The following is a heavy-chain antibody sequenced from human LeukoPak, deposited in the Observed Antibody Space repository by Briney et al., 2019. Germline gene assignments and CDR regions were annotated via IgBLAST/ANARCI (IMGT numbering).Heavy chain of an antibody. CDR3: ATGGSSGYYPG. Sequence: SETLSLTCTVSGGSISSYYWSWLRQPAGKGGEGVGRLYTGGSTNYNPSLKSRVTMSVATYKNQFSLQLTSMAAADAAVYYCATGGSSGYYPGWGQGTLVPVSS. CDR2: LYTGGST. D-gene: IGHD3-22*01. V-gene: IGHV4-4*07. J-gene: IGHJ4*02. CDR1: GGSISSYY.